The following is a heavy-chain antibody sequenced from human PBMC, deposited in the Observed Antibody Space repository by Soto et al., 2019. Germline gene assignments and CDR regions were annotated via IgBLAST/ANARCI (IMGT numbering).Heavy chain of an antibody. CDR3: ARDVDGDSTRDY. Sequence: QVQLQESGPGLVKPSQTLSLTCTVSGGSISSGGYYWSWIRQHPGKGLEWIGYIYYSASTYYNPSLKSRVTIAVDTSKNQFSLKLSSVTAADTAVYYCARDVDGDSTRDYWGQGTLVTVSS. CDR2: IYYSAST. CDR1: GGSISSGGYY. D-gene: IGHD4-17*01. V-gene: IGHV4-31*03. J-gene: IGHJ4*02.